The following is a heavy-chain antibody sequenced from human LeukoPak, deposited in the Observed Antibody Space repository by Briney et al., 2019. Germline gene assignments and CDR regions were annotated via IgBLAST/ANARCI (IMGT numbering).Heavy chain of an antibody. CDR2: INPNSGGT. CDR3: ARDRITMVRGANNWFDP. Sequence: ASVKVSCKASGYTFTDYYMHWVRQAPGQGLEWMGWINPNSGGTNYAQKFQGRVTMTRDTSISTAYMELSRLRSDDTAVYYCARDRITMVRGANNWFDPWGQGTLVTVSS. D-gene: IGHD3-10*01. J-gene: IGHJ5*02. CDR1: GYTFTDYY. V-gene: IGHV1-2*02.